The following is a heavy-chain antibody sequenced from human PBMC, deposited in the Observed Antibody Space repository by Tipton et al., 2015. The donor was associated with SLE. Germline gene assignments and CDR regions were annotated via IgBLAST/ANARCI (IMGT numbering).Heavy chain of an antibody. J-gene: IGHJ4*02. Sequence: VQLVQSGGGVVQPGRSLRLSCAASGFTFSDAWMSWVRQAPGKGLEWVGRIEATTDGGTTGYAAPVKGRFNISRDDSKNTLYLQLNSLKTEDTGVYYCATDHSYDISGHDYWGQGTLVTVSS. CDR1: GFTFSDAW. CDR3: ATDHSYDISGHDY. CDR2: IEATTDGGTT. D-gene: IGHD3-22*01. V-gene: IGHV3-15*04.